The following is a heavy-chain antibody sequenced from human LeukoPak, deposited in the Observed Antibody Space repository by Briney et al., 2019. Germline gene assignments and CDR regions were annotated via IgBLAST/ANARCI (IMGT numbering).Heavy chain of an antibody. CDR2: IYYSGST. V-gene: IGHV4-59*01. Sequence: SSETLSLTCTVSGGSISSYYWSWIRQPPGKGLEWIGYIYYSGSTNYNPSLKSRVTISVDTSKNQFSLKLSSVTAADTAVYYCARGRSRSSPWDPDYWGQGTLVTVSS. CDR1: GGSISSYY. D-gene: IGHD6-13*01. J-gene: IGHJ4*02. CDR3: ARGRSRSSPWDPDY.